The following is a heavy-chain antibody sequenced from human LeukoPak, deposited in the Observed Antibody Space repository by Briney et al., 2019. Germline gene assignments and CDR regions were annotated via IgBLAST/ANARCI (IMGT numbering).Heavy chain of an antibody. V-gene: IGHV1-24*01. CDR3: ATVAYCTNGVCANWFDP. Sequence: ASVKVSCKFSGYTLTELSMHWVRQAPGKGLEWMGGFDPEDGETIYAQKFQGRVTMTEDTSTDTAYMEMSRLRSEDTAVYYCATVAYCTNGVCANWFDPWGQGTLVTVSS. CDR2: FDPEDGET. D-gene: IGHD2-8*01. CDR1: GYTLTELS. J-gene: IGHJ5*02.